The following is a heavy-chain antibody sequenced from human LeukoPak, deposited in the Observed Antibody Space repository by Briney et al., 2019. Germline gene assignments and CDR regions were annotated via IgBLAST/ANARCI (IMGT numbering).Heavy chain of an antibody. V-gene: IGHV4-59*01. J-gene: IGHJ4*02. Sequence: SETLSLTCTVSGGSISSYYWSWIRQPPGKGLEWIGYIYYSGSTNYNPSLKGRLTISVDTSKNQFSLKLSSVTAADTAVHYCAREEEWLIRYWGQGTLVTVSS. CDR1: GGSISSYY. D-gene: IGHD5-12*01. CDR2: IYYSGST. CDR3: AREEEWLIRY.